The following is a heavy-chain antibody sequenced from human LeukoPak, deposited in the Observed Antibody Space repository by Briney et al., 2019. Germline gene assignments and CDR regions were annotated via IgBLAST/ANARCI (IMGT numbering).Heavy chain of an antibody. D-gene: IGHD3-16*01. CDR1: RGTFSSYA. Sequence: ASVKVSCKASRGTFSSYAINWVRQAPGQGLEWMGGIIPMFTTTNYAQKFQGRVTMTRNTSINTAYMELTSLRSEDTAVYYCMRGSGGNLFDPWGQGTLVTVSS. CDR3: MRGSGGNLFDP. V-gene: IGHV1-69*05. J-gene: IGHJ5*02. CDR2: IIPMFTTT.